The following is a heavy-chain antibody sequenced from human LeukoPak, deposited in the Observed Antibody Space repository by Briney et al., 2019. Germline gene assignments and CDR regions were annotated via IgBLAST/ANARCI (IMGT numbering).Heavy chain of an antibody. CDR3: ARDRGIDFDY. CDR2: ISSSSSYI. V-gene: IGHV3-21*01. J-gene: IGHJ4*02. Sequence: GGSLRLSCAASGFTFSSYSMNWVRQAPGKGLEWVSSISSSSSYIYCADSVKGRFTISRDNAKNSLYLQMNSLRAEDTAVYYCARDRGIDFDYWGQGTLVTVSS. CDR1: GFTFSSYS. D-gene: IGHD3-10*01.